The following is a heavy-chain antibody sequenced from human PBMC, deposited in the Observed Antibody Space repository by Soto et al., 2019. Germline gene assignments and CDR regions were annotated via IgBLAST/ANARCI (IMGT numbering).Heavy chain of an antibody. CDR1: GGTFSSYA. V-gene: IGHV1-69*13. CDR2: IIPIFGTA. Sequence: SVKVSCKASGGTFSSYAISWVRQAPGQGLEWMGGIIPIFGTANYAQKFQGRVTITADESTSTAYMELSSLRSEDTAVYYCARRGYSYGLNWFDPWGQGXLVTVSS. CDR3: ARRGYSYGLNWFDP. D-gene: IGHD5-18*01. J-gene: IGHJ5*02.